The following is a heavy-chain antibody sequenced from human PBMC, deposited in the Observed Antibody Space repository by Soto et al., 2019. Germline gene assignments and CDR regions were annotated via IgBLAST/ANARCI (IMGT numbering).Heavy chain of an antibody. J-gene: IGHJ5*02. Sequence: SETLSLTCTVSGGSISSGDYYWSWIRQPPGKGLEWIGYIYYSGSTYYNPSLKSRVTISVDTSKNQFSLKLRSVTAADTAVYYCARDQWNHPFDPWGQATLVTVSS. V-gene: IGHV4-30-4*01. CDR1: GGSISSGDYY. CDR3: ARDQWNHPFDP. D-gene: IGHD1-1*01. CDR2: IYYSGST.